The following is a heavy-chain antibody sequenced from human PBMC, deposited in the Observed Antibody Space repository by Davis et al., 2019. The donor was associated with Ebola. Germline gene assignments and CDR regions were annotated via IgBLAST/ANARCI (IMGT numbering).Heavy chain of an antibody. D-gene: IGHD3-9*01. CDR1: GFTFSSYW. CDR3: ARVNAVTGYSRFDL. Sequence: GESLKISCAASGFTFSSYWMSWVRQAPGKGLEWVANIKQDGSEKYYVDSVKGRFTISRDNAKNSLYLRMNSLRTEDTALYHCARVNAVTGYSRFDLWGQGTLVTVSS. J-gene: IGHJ5*02. CDR2: IKQDGSEK. V-gene: IGHV3-7*03.